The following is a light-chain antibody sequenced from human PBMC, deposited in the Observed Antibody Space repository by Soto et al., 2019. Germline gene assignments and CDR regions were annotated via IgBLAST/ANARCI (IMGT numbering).Light chain of an antibody. V-gene: IGKV3-11*01. CDR1: QSVSSY. CDR2: DAS. J-gene: IGKJ2*01. CDR3: QQRTNWPWST. Sequence: EIVLTQSPATLSVSPGERATLSCRASQSVSSYLAWYQQKPGQAPRLLIYDASNRATGIPARFSGSGSGTDFTLTIISLEPEDFAVYYCQQRTNWPWSTFGQGTKLEIK.